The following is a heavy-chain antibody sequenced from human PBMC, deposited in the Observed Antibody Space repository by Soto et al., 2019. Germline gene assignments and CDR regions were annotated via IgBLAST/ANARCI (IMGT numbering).Heavy chain of an antibody. Sequence: QVQLVESGGGVVQPGRSLRLSCAASGFTFSSYGMHWVRQAPGKGLEWVAVIWYDGSNKYYADSVKGRFTISRDNSNNTLDLQMNSLRAEDTAVYYCARDGGYCSSTSFGGYYMDVWCKGTTVTVSS. D-gene: IGHD2-2*01. V-gene: IGHV3-33*01. J-gene: IGHJ6*03. CDR3: ARDGGYCSSTSFGGYYMDV. CDR1: GFTFSSYG. CDR2: IWYDGSNK.